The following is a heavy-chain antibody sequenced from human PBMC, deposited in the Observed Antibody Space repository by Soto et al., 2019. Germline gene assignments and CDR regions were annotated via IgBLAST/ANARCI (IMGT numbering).Heavy chain of an antibody. V-gene: IGHV1-69*02. J-gene: IGHJ4*02. CDR1: GGTFSSYT. CDR3: ARALLRYFDWLLVD. Sequence: SVKVSCKASGGTFSSYTISWVRQAPGQGLEWMGRIIPILGIANYAQKFQGRVTITADKSTSTAYMELSSLRSEDTAVYYCARALLRYFDWLLVDWGQGTLVTVS. CDR2: IIPILGIA. D-gene: IGHD3-9*01.